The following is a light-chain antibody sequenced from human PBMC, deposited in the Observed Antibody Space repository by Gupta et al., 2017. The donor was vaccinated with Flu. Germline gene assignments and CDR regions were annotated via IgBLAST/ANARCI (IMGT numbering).Light chain of an antibody. CDR2: AAS. CDR1: QGIRSY. CDR3: QQRSNSPWT. J-gene: IGKJ1*01. V-gene: IGKV1-9*01. Sequence: DIQLTQSPSFLSASVGDRVTFTCRVRQGIRSYLAWYQQKPGKAPKLLIYAASTLKSGVPSSFSGSGSGTEFTLTISSRQPEDFAIYYCQQRSNSPWTFGQGTKVEIK.